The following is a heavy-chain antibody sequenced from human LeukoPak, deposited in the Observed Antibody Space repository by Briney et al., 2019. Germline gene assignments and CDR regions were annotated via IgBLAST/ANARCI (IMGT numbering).Heavy chain of an antibody. CDR2: IKEDGSEK. J-gene: IGHJ4*02. CDR3: ASGRQLGY. V-gene: IGHV3-7*01. D-gene: IGHD3-16*01. Sequence: PGGSLRLSCGASGFTFSSYWMSWVRQAPGKGLEWVANIKEDGSEKYYVASVKGRFSISRDNAKNSLYLQMNSRRAEDTAVYYCASGRQLGYWGQGTLVTVSS. CDR1: GFTFSSYW.